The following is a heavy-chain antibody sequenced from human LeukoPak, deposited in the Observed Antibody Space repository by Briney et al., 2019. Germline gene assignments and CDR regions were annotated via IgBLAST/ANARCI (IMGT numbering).Heavy chain of an antibody. CDR3: TQNLVAAAGDH. J-gene: IGHJ4*02. CDR1: GFTFSNYW. Sequence: GGSLRLSCAASGFTFSNYWMTWVRQAPGKGLDWVANIKPDGSVGYYVDSVRGRFIISRDNAGNSLYLQMNSLRVEDTAVYYCTQNLVAAAGDHWGQGTLLIVSS. D-gene: IGHD6-13*01. CDR2: IKPDGSVG. V-gene: IGHV3-7*01.